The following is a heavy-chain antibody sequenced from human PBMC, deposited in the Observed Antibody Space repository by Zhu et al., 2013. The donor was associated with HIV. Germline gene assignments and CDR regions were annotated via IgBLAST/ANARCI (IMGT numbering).Heavy chain of an antibody. CDR3: ARGARCSGGSCYRLFDY. Sequence: QVQLVQSGAEVKKPGSSVKVSCKASGGTFSSYAISWVRQAPGQGLEWMGGIIPIFGTANYAQKFQGRVTITADESTSTAYMELSSLRSEDTAVYYCARGARCSGGSCYRLFDYWGQGTLGHRLL. CDR2: IIPIFGTA. CDR1: GGTFSSYA. J-gene: IGHJ4*02. V-gene: IGHV1-69*01. D-gene: IGHD2-15*01.